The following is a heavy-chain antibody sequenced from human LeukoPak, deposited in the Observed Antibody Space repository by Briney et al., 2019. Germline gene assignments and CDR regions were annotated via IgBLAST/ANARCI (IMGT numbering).Heavy chain of an antibody. Sequence: PSETLSLTCAVYGGSFSGYYWSWIRQPPGKGLEWIGEINHSGSTNYNPSLKSRVTISVDTSKNQFSLKLSSVTAADTAVYYCARGGKRDCGSTSCPNYYGMDVWGQGTTVTVSS. CDR2: INHSGST. D-gene: IGHD2-2*01. CDR1: GGSFSGYY. J-gene: IGHJ6*02. V-gene: IGHV4-34*01. CDR3: ARGGKRDCGSTSCPNYYGMDV.